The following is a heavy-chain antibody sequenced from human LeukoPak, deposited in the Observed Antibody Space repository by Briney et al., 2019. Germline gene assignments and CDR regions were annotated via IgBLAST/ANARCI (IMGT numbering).Heavy chain of an antibody. Sequence: GVSLRLSCTAAGFTFSNYAMSWVRQAPGKGLEWVSTISGSDGSTYYADSVKGRFTISRDNSENTLYLQMNSLRVEDTAIYYCAKGRGYCTGGSCYSDYWGQGTLVTVSS. CDR1: GFTFSNYA. V-gene: IGHV3-23*01. J-gene: IGHJ4*02. CDR2: ISGSDGST. CDR3: AKGRGYCTGGSCYSDY. D-gene: IGHD2-15*01.